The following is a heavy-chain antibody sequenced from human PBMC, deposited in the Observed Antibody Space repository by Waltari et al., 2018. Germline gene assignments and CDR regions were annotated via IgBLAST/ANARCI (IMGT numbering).Heavy chain of an antibody. J-gene: IGHJ5*02. CDR1: SLSTNGVG. V-gene: IGHV2-5*01. CDR2: IYWNDDK. D-gene: IGHD6-19*01. CDR3: AHTEQFAPAVWFGP. Sequence: SLSTNGVGVGWLRQPPGKALEWLANIYWNDDKRYSPSLKSRLTITKDTSKNQVVLTMTNVDPVDTATYFCAHTEQFAPAVWFGPWGQGTLVAVSS.